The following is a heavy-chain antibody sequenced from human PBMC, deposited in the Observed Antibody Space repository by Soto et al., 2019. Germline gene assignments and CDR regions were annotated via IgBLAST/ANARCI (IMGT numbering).Heavy chain of an antibody. J-gene: IGHJ6*02. CDR2: IYYSGST. D-gene: IGHD7-27*01. V-gene: IGHV4-59*01. CDR3: ARDRTWDYYGMDV. Sequence: XTLSLPCTVSGGSLSSYYWSWIRQPPGKGLEWIGYIYYSGSTNYNPSGKSRVTISVDTSKNQFSLKLRSVTSADTAVYYCARDRTWDYYGMDVWGQGTTVTVS. CDR1: GGSLSSYY.